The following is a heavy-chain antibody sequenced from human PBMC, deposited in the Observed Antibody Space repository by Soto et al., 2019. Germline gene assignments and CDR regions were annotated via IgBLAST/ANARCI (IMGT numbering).Heavy chain of an antibody. Sequence: EVQLVESGGGLVQPGGSLRLSCSASGFTFSTYWMNWVRQAPGVGLEEVAMINPDGSAKFYVDSVKGRFTISRDNAKNSLFLQMNGLRAEDTAIYYCAIDPGWGAFDSWGQGTLVTVSS. D-gene: IGHD1-26*01. J-gene: IGHJ4*02. CDR2: INPDGSAK. CDR3: AIDPGWGAFDS. V-gene: IGHV3-7*03. CDR1: GFTFSTYW.